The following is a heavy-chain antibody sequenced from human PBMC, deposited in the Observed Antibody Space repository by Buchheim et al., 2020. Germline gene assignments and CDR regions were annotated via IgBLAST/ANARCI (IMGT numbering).Heavy chain of an antibody. Sequence: QVQLVQSGSELKKPGASVKVSCKASGYTFTGYYMHWVRQAPGQGLEWMGRINPNSGGTNYAQKFQGRVNMTRDTSISPAYMELSRLRSDDTAVYYCAREPYCSSTSCYIYYYGMDVWGQGTT. D-gene: IGHD2-2*02. J-gene: IGHJ6*02. CDR2: INPNSGGT. CDR3: AREPYCSSTSCYIYYYGMDV. CDR1: GYTFTGYY. V-gene: IGHV1-2*06.